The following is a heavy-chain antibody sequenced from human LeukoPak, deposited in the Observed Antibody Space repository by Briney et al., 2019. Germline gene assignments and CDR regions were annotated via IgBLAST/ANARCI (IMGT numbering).Heavy chain of an antibody. D-gene: IGHD2-2*01. Sequence: PGGSLRLSCAASGFTFSSYAMSWVRQAPGKGLEWVSAISGSGGSTYYADSVKGRFTISRDNAKNSLYLQMNSLRAEDTAVYYCARDLRRIPAALIYYFDYWGQGTLVTVSS. CDR3: ARDLRRIPAALIYYFDY. CDR1: GFTFSSYA. V-gene: IGHV3-23*01. CDR2: ISGSGGST. J-gene: IGHJ4*02.